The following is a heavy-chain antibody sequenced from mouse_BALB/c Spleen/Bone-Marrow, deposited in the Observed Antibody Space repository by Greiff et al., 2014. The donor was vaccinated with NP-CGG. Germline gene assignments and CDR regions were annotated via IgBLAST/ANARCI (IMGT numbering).Heavy chain of an antibody. J-gene: IGHJ3*01. V-gene: IGHV1-85*01. CDR1: GYTFTSYD. Sequence: VKLMESGAELVKPGASVKLSCKASGYTFTSYDINWVRQRPEQGLGWIGWIFPGDGRTKYNEKFKGKATLTTDKSSSTAYMQLSRLTSEDSAVYFCARGDEDWGQGTLVTVSA. CDR3: ARGDED. CDR2: IFPGDGRT.